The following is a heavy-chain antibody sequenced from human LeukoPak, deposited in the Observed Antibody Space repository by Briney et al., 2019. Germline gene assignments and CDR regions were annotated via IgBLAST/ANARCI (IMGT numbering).Heavy chain of an antibody. CDR2: ISGSGGRT. Sequence: PGGSLRLSCVASGFSFSGYAIHWVRQAPGKGLEWVSSISGSGGRTYYADSVKGRFTISRDNSENTLYLQMNGLRAEDTAVYYCAKDRGAVTGITFDYWGQGTLATVSS. D-gene: IGHD6-19*01. V-gene: IGHV3-23*01. J-gene: IGHJ4*02. CDR1: GFSFSGYA. CDR3: AKDRGAVTGITFDY.